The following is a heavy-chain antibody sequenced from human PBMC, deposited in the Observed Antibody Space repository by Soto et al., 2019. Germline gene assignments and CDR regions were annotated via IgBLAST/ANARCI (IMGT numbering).Heavy chain of an antibody. J-gene: IGHJ3*02. V-gene: IGHV1-2*02. CDR3: ARQRKGAAAGPVDAFDI. CDR1: GYTFTVYY. CDR2: ISPNSGGT. Sequence: ASVKVCCKASGYTFTVYYMHWVRQAPGQGLEWMGWISPNSGGTFAAQKFQGRVTMTRDTSVNMAYMELTSLKSDDTAVYYCARQRKGAAAGPVDAFDIWGQGTMVTVSS. D-gene: IGHD6-13*01.